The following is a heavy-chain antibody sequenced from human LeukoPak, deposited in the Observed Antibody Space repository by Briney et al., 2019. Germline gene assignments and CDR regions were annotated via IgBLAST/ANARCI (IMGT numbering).Heavy chain of an antibody. D-gene: IGHD3-9*01. CDR1: GFTFSSCS. Sequence: GGSLRLSCVASGFTFSSCSMNWVRQAPGKGLEWVSSISSSSSYIYYADSVKGRFTISRDNAKNSLYLQMNSLRAEDTAVYYCARDWGNYDILTGYYEDPEFFDYWGQGTLVTVSS. J-gene: IGHJ4*02. CDR3: ARDWGNYDILTGYYEDPEFFDY. CDR2: ISSSSSYI. V-gene: IGHV3-21*01.